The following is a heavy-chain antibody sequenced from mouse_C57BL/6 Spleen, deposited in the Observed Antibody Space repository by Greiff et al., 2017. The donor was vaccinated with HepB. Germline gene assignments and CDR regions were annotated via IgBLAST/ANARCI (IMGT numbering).Heavy chain of an antibody. D-gene: IGHD1-1*01. Sequence: VQLQQPGAELVRPGSSVKLSCKASGYTFTSYWMHWVKQRPIQGLEWIGNIDPSDSETHYNQKFKDKATLTVDKSSSTAYMQLSSLTSEDSAVYYCAGEEITTGFECWGRGTTLTVAS. CDR3: AGEEITTGFEC. CDR1: GYTFTSYW. J-gene: IGHJ2*01. CDR2: IDPSDSET. V-gene: IGHV1-52*01.